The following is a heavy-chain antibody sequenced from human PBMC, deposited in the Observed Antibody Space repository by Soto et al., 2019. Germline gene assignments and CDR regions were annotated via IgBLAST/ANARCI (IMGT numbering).Heavy chain of an antibody. CDR1: GGTFSSYA. D-gene: IGHD3-22*01. J-gene: IGHJ4*02. Sequence: ASVKVSCKASGGTFSSYAISWVRQAPGQGLEWMGGIIPIFGTANYAQKFQGRVTITADESTSTAYMELSSLRSEDTAVYYCARVGGGVGYYYDSSWLQYYWGQGTLVTVSS. V-gene: IGHV1-69*13. CDR2: IIPIFGTA. CDR3: ARVGGGVGYYYDSSWLQYY.